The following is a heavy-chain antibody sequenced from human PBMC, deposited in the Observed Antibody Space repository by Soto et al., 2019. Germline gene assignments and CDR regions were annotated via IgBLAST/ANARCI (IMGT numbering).Heavy chain of an antibody. CDR3: ARDRTDSGYYTNWLDP. CDR2: IIPIFGTT. V-gene: IGHV1-69*06. D-gene: IGHD3-22*01. J-gene: IGHJ5*02. Sequence: ASVKVSCKASGGTFGSDAITWVRQAPGQGLEWVGRIIPIFGTTNYAQNLQGRVTISADKSTLTSYMELHSLTSDDMALYYCARDRTDSGYYTNWLDPWGQGTQVTVSS. CDR1: GGTFGSDA.